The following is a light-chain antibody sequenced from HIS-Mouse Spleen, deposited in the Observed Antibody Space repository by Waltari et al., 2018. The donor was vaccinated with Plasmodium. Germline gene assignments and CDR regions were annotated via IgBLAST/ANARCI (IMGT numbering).Light chain of an antibody. V-gene: IGLV3-1*01. CDR3: QAWDSSTVV. Sequence: SCELTQPPSVSVSPGQTASITCSGDKLGYKYACWYQQKPGQSPVLVIYQDSKRPSGIPERFSGSNSGNTATLTISGTQAMDEADYYCQAWDSSTVVFGGGTKLTVL. CDR2: QDS. CDR1: KLGYKY. J-gene: IGLJ2*01.